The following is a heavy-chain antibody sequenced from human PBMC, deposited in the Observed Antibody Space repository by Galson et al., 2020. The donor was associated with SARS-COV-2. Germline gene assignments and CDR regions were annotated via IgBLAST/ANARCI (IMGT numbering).Heavy chain of an antibody. Sequence: GGSLRLSCAASGFTFDDYAMHWVRQAPGKGLEWVSGISWNSGSIGYADSVKGRFTISRDNAKNSLYLQMNSLRAEDTALYYCAKMRGRRFGEFDAFDIWGQGTMVTVSS. CDR2: ISWNSGSI. J-gene: IGHJ3*02. V-gene: IGHV3-9*01. D-gene: IGHD3-10*01. CDR3: AKMRGRRFGEFDAFDI. CDR1: GFTFDDYA.